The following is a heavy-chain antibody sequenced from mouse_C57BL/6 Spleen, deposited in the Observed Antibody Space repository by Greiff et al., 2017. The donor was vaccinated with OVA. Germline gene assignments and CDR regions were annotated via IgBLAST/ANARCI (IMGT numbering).Heavy chain of an antibody. Sequence: VQLQQPGTELVKPGASVKLSCKASGYTFTSYWMHWVKQRPGQGLEWIGNINPSNGGTNYNEKFKSKATLTVDKSSSTAYMQLSSLTSEDSAVYYCARSHYYGSSYVYAMDYWGQGTSVTVSS. CDR3: ARSHYYGSSYVYAMDY. J-gene: IGHJ4*01. CDR2: INPSNGGT. V-gene: IGHV1-53*01. CDR1: GYTFTSYW. D-gene: IGHD1-1*01.